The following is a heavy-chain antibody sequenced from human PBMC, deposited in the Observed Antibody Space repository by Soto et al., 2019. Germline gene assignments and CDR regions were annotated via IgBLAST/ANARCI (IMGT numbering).Heavy chain of an antibody. CDR3: AGQTFTIAAASYGRSNWFDP. CDR2: IYFTGNT. D-gene: IGHD6-25*01. J-gene: IGHJ5*02. Sequence: SETLSLTCSASGGSITSSSHFWGWARQPPGKGLEWIGTIYFTGNTYYTPSLKSRLTMSIDTSKNEFSLRLNSVTAADTAVYYCAGQTFTIAAASYGRSNWFDPWGPGTLVTVSS. CDR1: GGSITSSSHF. V-gene: IGHV4-39*01.